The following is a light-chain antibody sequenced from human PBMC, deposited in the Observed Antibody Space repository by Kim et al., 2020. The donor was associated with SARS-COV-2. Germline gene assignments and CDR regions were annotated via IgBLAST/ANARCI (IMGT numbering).Light chain of an antibody. CDR3: SSYAASNNLV. Sequence: QSALTQPPSASGSPGQSVTISCTGTSSDVGGYNYVSWYRQHPGKAPKLMIYEVIKRPSGVPDRFSGSKSGNTASLTVSGLQPEDEADYFCSSYAASNNLVFGGGTQLTVL. V-gene: IGLV2-8*01. J-gene: IGLJ3*02. CDR2: EVI. CDR1: SSDVGGYNY.